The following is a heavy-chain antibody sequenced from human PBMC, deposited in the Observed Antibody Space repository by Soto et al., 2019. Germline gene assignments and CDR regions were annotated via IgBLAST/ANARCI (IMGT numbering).Heavy chain of an antibody. J-gene: IGHJ4*02. CDR2: INPTGGT. CDR3: ARHSATPASRNLDY. CDR1: GGSFSGYY. D-gene: IGHD1-1*01. V-gene: IGHV4-34*01. Sequence: QVQLQQWGAGLLKPSETLSLTCAVYGGSFSGYYWSWVRQSPGKGLEWIGEINPTGGTTYNPSLKSRVTISVDTSKDQFSLQLSSVTAADTAVYYCARHSATPASRNLDYWGQGTLVTVSS.